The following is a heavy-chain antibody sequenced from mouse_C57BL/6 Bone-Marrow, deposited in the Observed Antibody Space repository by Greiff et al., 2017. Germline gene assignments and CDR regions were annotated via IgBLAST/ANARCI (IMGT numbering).Heavy chain of an antibody. CDR2: ISSGGDYI. J-gene: IGHJ2*01. V-gene: IGHV5-9-1*02. CDR1: GFTFSSYA. CDR3: TRARGSYGDY. Sequence: EVKLVESGEGLVKPGGSLKLSCAASGFTFSSYAMSWVRQTPEKRLEWVAYISSGGDYIYYADTVKGRFTISRDNARNTLYLQLSSLKSEDTAMYYCTRARGSYGDYWGQGTTLTVSS. D-gene: IGHD1-1*02.